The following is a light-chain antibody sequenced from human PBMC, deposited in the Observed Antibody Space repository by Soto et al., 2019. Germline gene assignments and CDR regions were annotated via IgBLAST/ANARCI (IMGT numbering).Light chain of an antibody. CDR3: SSYAGSNWYV. Sequence: QSALTQPPSASGSPGQSVIISCTGTNSDVGGYNYVSWYQQYPGKAPKLIIYEVNERPSGVPDRFSGSKSGNTASLTVSGLQTADEADYYCSSYAGSNWYVFGTGTRSPS. V-gene: IGLV2-8*01. CDR1: NSDVGGYNY. J-gene: IGLJ1*01. CDR2: EVN.